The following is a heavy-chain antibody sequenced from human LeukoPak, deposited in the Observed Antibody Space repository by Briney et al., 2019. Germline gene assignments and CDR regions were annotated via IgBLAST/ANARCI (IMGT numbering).Heavy chain of an antibody. Sequence: GGSLRLSCAASGFTFGDYAMAWVRQAPGKGLEWVGSIRSKAYGGTTQYDASVKGRFTISRDDSTSIAYVQMNSLKSEDTAVYHCARVEPLPSSGIEVAADYWGQGTLVTVSS. J-gene: IGHJ4*02. CDR3: ARVEPLPSSGIEVAADY. D-gene: IGHD6-19*01. CDR1: GFTFGDYA. V-gene: IGHV3-49*04. CDR2: IRSKAYGGTT.